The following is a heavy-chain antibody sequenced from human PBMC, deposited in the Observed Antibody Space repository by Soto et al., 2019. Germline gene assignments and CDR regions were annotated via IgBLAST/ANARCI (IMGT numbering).Heavy chain of an antibody. D-gene: IGHD3-10*01. Sequence: SVKVSCKASGGTFSSYTISWVRQAPGQGLEWMGRIIPILGIANYAQKFQGRVTITADKSTSTAYMELSSLRSEDTAVYYCARESNGGYYGSGSYGDAFDIWGQGTMVTVSS. V-gene: IGHV1-69*04. J-gene: IGHJ3*02. CDR2: IIPILGIA. CDR1: GGTFSSYT. CDR3: ARESNGGYYGSGSYGDAFDI.